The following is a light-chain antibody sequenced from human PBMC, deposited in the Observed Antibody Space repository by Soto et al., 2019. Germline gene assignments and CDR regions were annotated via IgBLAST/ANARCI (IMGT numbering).Light chain of an antibody. V-gene: IGLV1-51*01. J-gene: IGLJ1*01. CDR3: GTWDSSLSAYV. CDR1: SSNIGNNN. CDR2: DNN. Sequence: QSVLTQPPSVSAAPGQKVPISCSGSSSNIGNNNVSWYQQLPGTAPKLLIYDNNKRPSGIPDRFSDSKSGTSATLAITGLQTGDEADYYCGTWDSSLSAYVFGTGT.